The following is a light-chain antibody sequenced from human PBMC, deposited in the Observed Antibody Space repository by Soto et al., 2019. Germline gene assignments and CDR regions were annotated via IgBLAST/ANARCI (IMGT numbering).Light chain of an antibody. Sequence: EIVLTQSPGTLSLSPGERATLSCRTSQSVNSNFLAWYQQKPGQAPRLLVYGSSTRAAGVPDRFSGSGSGTDFTLTISRLEPEDFAVYYCRQYGRAPLLYTFGQGTK. CDR1: QSVNSNF. V-gene: IGKV3-20*01. J-gene: IGKJ2*01. CDR2: GSS. CDR3: RQYGRAPLLYT.